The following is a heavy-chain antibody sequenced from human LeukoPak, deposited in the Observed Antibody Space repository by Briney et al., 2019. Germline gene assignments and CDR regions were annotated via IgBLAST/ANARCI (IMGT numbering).Heavy chain of an antibody. D-gene: IGHD3-22*01. Sequence: GGSLRLSCAASGFTFDDYAMHWVRQAPGKGLEWVSGISWNSGSIGYADSVKGRFTISRDNAKNSLYLQMNSLRAEDTAVYYCAKGTMDGGQYYYDSSGGQGTLVTVSS. V-gene: IGHV3-9*01. CDR3: AKGTMDGGQYYYDSS. J-gene: IGHJ4*02. CDR2: ISWNSGSI. CDR1: GFTFDDYA.